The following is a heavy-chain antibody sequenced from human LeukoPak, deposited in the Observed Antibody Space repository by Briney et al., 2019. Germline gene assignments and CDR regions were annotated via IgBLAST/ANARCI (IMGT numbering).Heavy chain of an antibody. V-gene: IGHV1-69*01. J-gene: IGHJ6*02. D-gene: IGHD3-3*01. CDR2: IIPIFGTA. CDR3: AVDPRGSGYYLYYYYYGMDV. CDR1: GCTFSSYA. Sequence: ASVKVSCKASGCTFSSYAISWVRQARGQGLEWMGGIIPIFGTANYAQKFQGRVTITADESTSTAYMELISLRSEDTAVYYCAVDPRGSGYYLYYYYYGMDVWGQGTTVTVSS.